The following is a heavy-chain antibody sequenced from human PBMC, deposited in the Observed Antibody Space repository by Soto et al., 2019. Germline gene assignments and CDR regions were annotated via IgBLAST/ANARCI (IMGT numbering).Heavy chain of an antibody. CDR3: ANIPPTPDWFDP. J-gene: IGHJ5*02. CDR1: GYTFTGYF. Sequence: ASVKVSCKASGYTFTGYFIHWLRHAPGQGLEWMGRINPNSGATNYARKSQDRVTTTRDTSINTAYMELSSLRSDDTAIYYCANIPPTPDWFDPWGQGTLVTVSS. CDR2: INPNSGAT. V-gene: IGHV1-2*06. D-gene: IGHD2-2*02.